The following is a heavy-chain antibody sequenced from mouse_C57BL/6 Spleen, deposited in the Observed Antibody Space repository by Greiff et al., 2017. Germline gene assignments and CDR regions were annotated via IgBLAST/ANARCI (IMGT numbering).Heavy chain of an antibody. V-gene: IGHV1-64*01. D-gene: IGHD1-1*01. J-gene: IGHJ2*01. CDR2: IHPNSGST. Sequence: QVQLQQPGAELVKPGASVKLSCKASGYTFTSYWMHWVKQRPGQGLEWIGMIHPNSGSTNYNEKFKSKATLTVYKSSSTAYMQLSSLTSEDSAVYYCARGGSSYDDFDYWGQGTTLTVSS. CDR3: ARGGSSYDDFDY. CDR1: GYTFTSYW.